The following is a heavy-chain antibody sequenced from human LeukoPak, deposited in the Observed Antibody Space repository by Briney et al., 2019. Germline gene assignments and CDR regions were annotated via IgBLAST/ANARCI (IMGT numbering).Heavy chain of an antibody. J-gene: IGHJ3*02. CDR3: ARDALNYYDSSGYIFHAFDI. CDR1: GGSFSGYY. V-gene: IGHV4-34*09. Sequence: PSETLSLTCAVYGGSFSGYYWSWIRQPPVKGLEWIGYIYYSGSTYYNPSLKSRVTISVDTSKNQFSLKLSSVTAADTAVYYCARDALNYYDSSGYIFHAFDIWGQGTMVTVSS. CDR2: IYYSGST. D-gene: IGHD3-22*01.